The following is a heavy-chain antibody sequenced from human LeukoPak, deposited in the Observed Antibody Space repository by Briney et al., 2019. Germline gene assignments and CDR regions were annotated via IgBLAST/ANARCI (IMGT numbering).Heavy chain of an antibody. CDR3: ARVGILTGFPTFDY. D-gene: IGHD3-9*01. Sequence: GGSLRLSCAASGFTFSPYEMNWVRQAPGKGLEWVSYISISGSTIYYADPVKGRFTISRDNAKNSLYLQMNSLRAEDTAVYYCARVGILTGFPTFDYWGQGTLVTVSS. V-gene: IGHV3-48*03. CDR1: GFTFSPYE. CDR2: ISISGSTI. J-gene: IGHJ4*02.